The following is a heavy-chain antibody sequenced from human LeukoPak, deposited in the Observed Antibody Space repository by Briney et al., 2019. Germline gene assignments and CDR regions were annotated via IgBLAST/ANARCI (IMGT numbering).Heavy chain of an antibody. CDR3: ASGKSFYYGSGSPTN. V-gene: IGHV4-39*07. D-gene: IGHD3-10*01. J-gene: IGHJ4*02. Sequence: SETLSLTCTVSGASIYTSSYYWGWIRQPPGKGLEWIGSFYFAESTYYNPSLKSRVTISIDTSKNQISLKLSSVTAADTAVYYCASGKSFYYGSGSPTNWGQGTLVTVSS. CDR2: FYFAEST. CDR1: GASIYTSSYY.